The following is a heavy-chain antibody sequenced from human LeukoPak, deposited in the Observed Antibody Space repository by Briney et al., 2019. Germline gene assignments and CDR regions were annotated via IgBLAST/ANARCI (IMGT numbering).Heavy chain of an antibody. V-gene: IGHV3-20*04. J-gene: IGHJ4*02. Sequence: GGSLRLSCAPSGFTFFDYGLSWGRRAPGRGLEWLCAINYNGAITDYADSVKGRFTISRDNAKNSLYLRMDSLRAEDTALYYCARDRLGPSFSVSHFDLWGQGTLVTVSS. CDR1: GFTFFDYG. CDR3: ARDRLGPSFSVSHFDL. D-gene: IGHD3-3*02. CDR2: INYNGAIT.